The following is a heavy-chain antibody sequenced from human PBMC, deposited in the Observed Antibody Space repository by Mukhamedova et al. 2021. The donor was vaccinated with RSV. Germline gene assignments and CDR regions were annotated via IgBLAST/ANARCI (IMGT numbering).Heavy chain of an antibody. CDR3: ARGGVAAAGTGSDYYYMDV. Sequence: HWVRQAPGKGLEWVAVILYDGSNQYADSVKGRFTISRDNSKNTLYLQMNSLRAEDTAVYYCARGGVAAAGTGSDYYYMDVWGQG. D-gene: IGHD6-13*01. CDR2: ILYDGSNQ. J-gene: IGHJ6*03. V-gene: IGHV3-30*03.